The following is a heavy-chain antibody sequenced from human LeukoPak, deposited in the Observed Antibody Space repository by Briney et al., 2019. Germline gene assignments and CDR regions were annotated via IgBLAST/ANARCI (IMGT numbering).Heavy chain of an antibody. J-gene: IGHJ4*02. CDR3: ATLTTIFCLGY. V-gene: IGHV4-59*08. CDR1: GGSITSDY. D-gene: IGHD3-9*01. CDR2: IYYSGNT. Sequence: SETLSLTCTVSGGSITSDYWSWIRQPPGKGLEWIGYIYYSGNTNYNPSLKSRVTISVDTSKDQFSLKLSSVTAADTAVYYCATLTTIFCLGYWGQGTLVTVSS.